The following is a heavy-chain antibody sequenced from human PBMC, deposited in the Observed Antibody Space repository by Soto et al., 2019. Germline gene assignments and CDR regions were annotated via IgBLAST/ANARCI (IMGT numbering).Heavy chain of an antibody. V-gene: IGHV3-11*01. CDR3: ASPRNTSYYYSYMDV. CDR2: ISSSGGTI. Sequence: QVQLVESGGGLVRPGGSLRLSCAVSGFRFSDNYMAWIRQTPGKGLEWVSHISSSGGTIYYTDSVKGRFTISRDNAKNSLYLQMDSLRADDTAVYYCASPRNTSYYYSYMDVWGKGTTVTVSS. CDR1: GFRFSDNY. J-gene: IGHJ6*03.